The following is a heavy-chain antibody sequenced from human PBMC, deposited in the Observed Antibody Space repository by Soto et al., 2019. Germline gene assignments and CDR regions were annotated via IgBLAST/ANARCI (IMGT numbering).Heavy chain of an antibody. V-gene: IGHV4-34*01. CDR2: INHSGST. J-gene: IGHJ4*02. D-gene: IGHD4-17*01. CDR3: ARNYGDYEYYFDD. Sequence: SETLSLTCAVYGGSFSGYYWSWIRQPPGKGLEWIGEINHSGSTNYNPSLKSRVTISVDTSKNQFSLKLSSVTAADTAVYYCARNYGDYEYYFDDWGQGTLVTVS. CDR1: GGSFSGYY.